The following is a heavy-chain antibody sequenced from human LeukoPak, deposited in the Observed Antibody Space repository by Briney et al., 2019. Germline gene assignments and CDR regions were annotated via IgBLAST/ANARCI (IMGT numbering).Heavy chain of an antibody. Sequence: SVKVSCKASGGTFSSYAISWVRQAPGQGLEWMGGIIPIFGTANYAQKFQGRVTITADESTSTAYMELSSLRSEDTAVYYCARDRVYYDSSGYYPDAFDIWGQGTMVTVSS. CDR1: GGTFSSYA. CDR2: IIPIFGTA. D-gene: IGHD3-22*01. CDR3: ARDRVYYDSSGYYPDAFDI. V-gene: IGHV1-69*13. J-gene: IGHJ3*02.